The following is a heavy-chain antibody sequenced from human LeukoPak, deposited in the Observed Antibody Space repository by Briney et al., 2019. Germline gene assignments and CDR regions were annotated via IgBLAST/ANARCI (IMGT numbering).Heavy chain of an antibody. J-gene: IGHJ4*02. CDR2: TYYTGNT. D-gene: IGHD6-13*01. V-gene: IGHV4-59*08. Sequence: SETLSLTCTVSGGXMNNYYWAWIRQPPGKGLEWIGYTYYTGNTNYNPSLRGRVTMSADTSKNQFSLKLNSVTAADTAVYYCARRARATAGGDYFDYWGQGTLVTVSS. CDR1: GGXMNNYY. CDR3: ARRARATAGGDYFDY.